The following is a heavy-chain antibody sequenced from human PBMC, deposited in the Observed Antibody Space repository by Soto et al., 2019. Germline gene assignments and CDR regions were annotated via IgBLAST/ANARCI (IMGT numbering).Heavy chain of an antibody. V-gene: IGHV1-2*04. Sequence: ASVKVSCKASGYTFTGYYMHWVRQAPGQGLEWMGWINPNSGGTNYAQKFQGWVTMTRDTSISTAYMELSRLRSADTAVYYCARAPTSTGDQDEGPRFDYWGQGTLVTVSS. CDR1: GYTFTGYY. CDR3: ARAPTSTGDQDEGPRFDY. D-gene: IGHD7-27*01. J-gene: IGHJ4*02. CDR2: INPNSGGT.